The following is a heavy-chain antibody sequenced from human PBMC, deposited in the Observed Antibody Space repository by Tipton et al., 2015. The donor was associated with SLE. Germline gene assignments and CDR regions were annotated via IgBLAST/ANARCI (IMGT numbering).Heavy chain of an antibody. J-gene: IGHJ4*02. CDR1: GYKFTSYF. D-gene: IGHD3-16*01. V-gene: IGHV1-2*06. CDR2: INPNRGGT. CDR3: ATESGGGYFDY. Sequence: QVQLVQSGAEVKNPGASVKVSCKASGYKFTSYFLHWVRLAPGQGLEWMGRINPNRGGTNYAQNLQGRVTMTRDTSISTAYIDLTSLSSDDTAVYYCATESGGGYFDYWGQGTLVTVSS.